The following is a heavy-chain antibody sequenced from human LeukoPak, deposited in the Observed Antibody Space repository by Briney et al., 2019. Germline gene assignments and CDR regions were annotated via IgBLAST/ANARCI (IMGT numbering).Heavy chain of an antibody. J-gene: IGHJ4*02. D-gene: IGHD2-2*01. CDR3: ARGPVGYCSSTSCYKYDY. CDR1: GGSFSGYY. CDR2: INHSGST. Sequence: PSETLSLTCAVSGGSFSGYYWSWIRQPPGKGLEWIGEINHSGSTNYNPSLKSRVTISVDTSKNQFSLKLSSVTAADTAVYYCARGPVGYCSSTSCYKYDYWGQGTLVTVSS. V-gene: IGHV4-34*01.